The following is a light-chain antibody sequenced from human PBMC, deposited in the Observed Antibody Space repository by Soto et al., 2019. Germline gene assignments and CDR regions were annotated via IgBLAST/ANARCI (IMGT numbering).Light chain of an antibody. CDR1: QSVSSSY. V-gene: IGKV3-20*01. CDR3: QQYGSSRIT. CDR2: GAS. Sequence: EIGLTPSPGTLSLSPEERATLSCRASQSVSSSYLAWYQQKPGQAPRLLIYGASSRATGIPDRFSGSGSGTDFTLTISRLEPEDFAVYYCQQYGSSRITFGQGTRLEIK. J-gene: IGKJ5*01.